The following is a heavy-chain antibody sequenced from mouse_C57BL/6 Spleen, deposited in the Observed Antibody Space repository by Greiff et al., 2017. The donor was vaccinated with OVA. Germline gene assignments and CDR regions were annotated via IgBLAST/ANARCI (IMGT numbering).Heavy chain of an antibody. J-gene: IGHJ2*01. V-gene: IGHV5-17*01. CDR3: ARPDGRVTTYFDY. CDR2: ISSGSSTI. D-gene: IGHD2-5*01. Sequence: EVKVVESGGGLVKPGGSLKLSCAASGFTFSDYGMHWVRQAPEKGLEWVAYISSGSSTIYYADTVTGRFTISRDTAKNTLFLQMTMLRSEDTAMYYGARPDGRVTTYFDYWGQGTTVTVSS. CDR1: GFTFSDYG.